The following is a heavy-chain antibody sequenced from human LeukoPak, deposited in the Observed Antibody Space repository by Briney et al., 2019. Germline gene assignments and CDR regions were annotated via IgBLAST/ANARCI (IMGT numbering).Heavy chain of an antibody. Sequence: GGSLRLSCAVSGFTFSSYSMNWVRQAPGKGLEWVSSISSSSSYIYYADSVKGRFTISRDNAKNSLYLQMNSLRAEDTAVYYCARDQYIVPAFDYWGQGTLVTVSS. V-gene: IGHV3-21*01. J-gene: IGHJ4*02. CDR1: GFTFSSYS. CDR2: ISSSSSYI. D-gene: IGHD5-12*01. CDR3: ARDQYIVPAFDY.